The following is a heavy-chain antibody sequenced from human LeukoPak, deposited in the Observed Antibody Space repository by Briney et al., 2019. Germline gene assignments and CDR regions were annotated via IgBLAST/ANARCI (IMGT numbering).Heavy chain of an antibody. CDR2: IYHSGST. CDR3: ARDGGYSAAGGLFDY. CDR1: GYSISSGYY. V-gene: IGHV4-38-2*02. Sequence: PSETLSLTCTVSGYSISSGYYWGWIRQPPGKGLEWIGSIYHSGSTYYNPSLKSRVTISVDTSKNQFSLKLSSVTAADTAVYYCARDGGYSAAGGLFDYWGQGTLVTVSS. D-gene: IGHD6-13*01. J-gene: IGHJ4*02.